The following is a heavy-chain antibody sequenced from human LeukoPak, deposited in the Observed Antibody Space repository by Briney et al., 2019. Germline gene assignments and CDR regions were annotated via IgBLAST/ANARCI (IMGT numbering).Heavy chain of an antibody. CDR2: INHSGST. CDR3: AGPLGYCSGGSCHSNYFDY. CDR1: GGSMSSYY. V-gene: IGHV4-34*01. D-gene: IGHD2-15*01. Sequence: SETLSLTCTVSGGSMSSYYWSWIRQPPGKGLQWIGEINHSGSTNYNPSLKSRVTISVDTSKNQFSLKLSSVTAADTAVYYCAGPLGYCSGGSCHSNYFDYWGQGTLVTVSS. J-gene: IGHJ4*02.